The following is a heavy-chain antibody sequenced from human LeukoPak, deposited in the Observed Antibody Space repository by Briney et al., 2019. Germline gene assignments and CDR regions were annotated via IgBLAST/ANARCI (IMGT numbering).Heavy chain of an antibody. CDR2: LYNGGSP. CDR3: VRAQDYCSGGSCYGYFQH. Sequence: PGGSLRLSCAASGFTVSSNYMTWVRQAPGKGLEWVSTLYNGGSPHYADSVKGRFTISSDKSKNTLFLQMNSLRAEDTAVYYCVRAQDYCSGGSCYGYFQHWGQGSLVTVSS. V-gene: IGHV3-53*01. J-gene: IGHJ1*01. CDR1: GFTVSSNY. D-gene: IGHD2-15*01.